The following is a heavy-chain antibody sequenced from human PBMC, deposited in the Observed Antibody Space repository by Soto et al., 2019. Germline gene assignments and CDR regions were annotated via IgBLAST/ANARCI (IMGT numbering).Heavy chain of an antibody. D-gene: IGHD1-20*01. CDR3: AKDLNWNDELYYMDV. CDR1: GFTFSSYA. J-gene: IGHJ6*03. Sequence: GESLKISCAASGFTFSSYAMSWVRQAPGKGLEWVSAISGSGGSTYYADSVKGRFTISRDNSKNTLYLQMNSLRAEDTAVYYCAKDLNWNDELYYMDVWGKGTTVTVSS. V-gene: IGHV3-23*01. CDR2: ISGSGGST.